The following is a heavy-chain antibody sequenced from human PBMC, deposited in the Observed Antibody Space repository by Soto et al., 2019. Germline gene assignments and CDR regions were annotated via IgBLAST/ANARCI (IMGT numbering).Heavy chain of an antibody. Sequence: QVQLVQSGAEVKKPGASVKVSCKASGYTFTSYYMHWVRQAPGQGLEWMGIINPSGGSTSYAQKLQRRVTVTRDTSTSTVYMELSSLRSEDTAVYYCARVYPSDTRYGYVGNNWFDPWGQGTLVTVSS. CDR2: INPSGGST. J-gene: IGHJ5*02. D-gene: IGHD5-18*01. V-gene: IGHV1-46*03. CDR1: GYTFTSYY. CDR3: ARVYPSDTRYGYVGNNWFDP.